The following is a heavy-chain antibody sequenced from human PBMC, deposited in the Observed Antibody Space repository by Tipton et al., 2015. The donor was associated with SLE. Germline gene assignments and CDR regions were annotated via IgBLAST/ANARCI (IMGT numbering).Heavy chain of an antibody. CDR1: GFTFSSYA. D-gene: IGHD6-19*01. V-gene: IGHV3-64*04. CDR3: ARDKTIAVAYDAFDI. Sequence: GSLRLSCSASGFTFSSYAMHWVRQAPGKGLEYVSAISSNGGSTYYADSVKGRFTISRDNAKNSLYLQMNSLRAEDTAVYYCARDKTIAVAYDAFDIWGQGTMVTVSS. CDR2: ISSNGGST. J-gene: IGHJ3*02.